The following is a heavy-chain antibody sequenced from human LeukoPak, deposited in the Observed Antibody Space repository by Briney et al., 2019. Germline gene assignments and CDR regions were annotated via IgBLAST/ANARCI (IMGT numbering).Heavy chain of an antibody. Sequence: SETLSLTCTVSGGSISSYYWSWIRQPPGKGLEWIGYIYYSGSTNYNPSLKSRVTISVDTSKNQFSLKLSSVTAADTAVYYCGRGGIAAAFDPWGQGTLVTVSS. CDR2: IYYSGST. V-gene: IGHV4-59*01. CDR1: GGSISSYY. D-gene: IGHD6-13*01. J-gene: IGHJ5*02. CDR3: GRGGIAAAFDP.